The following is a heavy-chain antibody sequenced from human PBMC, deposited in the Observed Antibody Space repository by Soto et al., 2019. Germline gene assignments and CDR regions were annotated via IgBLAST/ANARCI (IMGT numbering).Heavy chain of an antibody. CDR3: TSTSPTFDY. CDR2: ISSSTGDLI. D-gene: IGHD1-26*01. Sequence: QVQLVESGGGLVKTGGSLRLSCAASGFTFSDYYMSWIRQAPGKGLEWVSFISSSTGDLIYYADSVKGRFTISRDNATTSLYLHMKSLRVEDTAVYYCTSTSPTFDYWGQGALVTVSS. V-gene: IGHV3-11*01. J-gene: IGHJ4*02. CDR1: GFTFSDYY.